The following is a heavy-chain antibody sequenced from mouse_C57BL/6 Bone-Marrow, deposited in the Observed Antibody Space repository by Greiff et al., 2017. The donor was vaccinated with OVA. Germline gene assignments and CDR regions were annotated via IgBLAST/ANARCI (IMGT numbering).Heavy chain of an antibody. CDR3: ARLYYGAWFAY. J-gene: IGHJ3*01. D-gene: IGHD1-1*01. Sequence: EVQVVESGGGLVKPGGSLKLSCAASGFTFSSYAMSWVRQTPAKRLEWVATISDGGSYTYYPDNVKGRFTISRDNAKNNLYLQMSHLKSEDTAMYYCARLYYGAWFAYWGQGTLVTVSA. V-gene: IGHV5-4*01. CDR2: ISDGGSYT. CDR1: GFTFSSYA.